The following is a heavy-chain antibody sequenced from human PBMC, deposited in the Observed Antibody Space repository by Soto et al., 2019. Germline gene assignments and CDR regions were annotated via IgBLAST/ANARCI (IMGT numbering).Heavy chain of an antibody. CDR2: ISYDGSNK. CDR3: ARDIVVVPAALHLYYYYGMDV. J-gene: IGHJ6*02. CDR1: GFTFSSYA. V-gene: IGHV3-30-3*01. D-gene: IGHD2-2*01. Sequence: PGGSLRLSCAASGFTFSSYAMHWVRQAPGKGLEWVAVISYDGSNKYYADSVKGRFTISRDNSKNTLYLQMNSLRAEDTAVYYCARDIVVVPAALHLYYYYGMDVWGQGTTVTVSS.